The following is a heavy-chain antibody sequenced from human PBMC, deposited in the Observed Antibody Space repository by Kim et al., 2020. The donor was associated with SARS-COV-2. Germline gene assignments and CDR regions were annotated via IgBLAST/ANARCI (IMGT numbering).Heavy chain of an antibody. D-gene: IGHD4-17*01. J-gene: IGHJ4*02. Sequence: SVKVSCKASGGTFSSYAISWVRQAPGQGLEWMGGIIHIFGTANYALKFQGRVTITADKSTSTAYMELSSLRSEDTAVYYCARALNGDYGLVDYWGQGTLVTVSS. CDR1: GGTFSSYA. CDR2: IIHIFGTA. V-gene: IGHV1-69*06. CDR3: ARALNGDYGLVDY.